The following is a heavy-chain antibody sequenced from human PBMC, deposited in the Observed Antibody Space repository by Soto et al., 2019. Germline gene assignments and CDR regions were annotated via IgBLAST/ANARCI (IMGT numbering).Heavy chain of an antibody. CDR2: INHSGST. CDR1: GGSFSGLD. D-gene: IGHD3-10*02. V-gene: IGHV4-34*01. Sequence: SETMSLPCAVYGGSFSGLDWRRIRQNPGKGLEWIGEINHSGSTNYNPSLKSRVTISVDTSKNQFSLKLSSVTAADTAVYYCARVFVWGAPGGGWHYYYYYMDVWGKGTTVTVSS. J-gene: IGHJ6*03. CDR3: ARVFVWGAPGGGWHYYYYYMDV.